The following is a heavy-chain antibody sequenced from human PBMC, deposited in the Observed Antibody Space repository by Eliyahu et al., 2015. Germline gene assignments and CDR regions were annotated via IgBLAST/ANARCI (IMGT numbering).Heavy chain of an antibody. D-gene: IGHD2/OR15-2a*01. CDR2: IIHTGGT. V-gene: IGHV4-34*01. CDR3: ARGHFNFDF. Sequence: QVQLRQRGAGLLKPSETLSLTCDVHGGTFPGYYWTWIRQTPGRGLEWIGEIIHTGGTTYNPSLKSRVTISLDTSKKQFSLTLKSVTAADTAVYYCARGHFNFDFWGQGTLVTVSS. J-gene: IGHJ4*02. CDR1: GGTFPGYY.